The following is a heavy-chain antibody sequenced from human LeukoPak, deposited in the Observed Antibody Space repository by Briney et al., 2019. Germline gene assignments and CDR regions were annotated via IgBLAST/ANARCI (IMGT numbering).Heavy chain of an antibody. J-gene: IGHJ4*02. CDR2: IYYSGTT. D-gene: IGHD2-15*01. CDR3: ARAYCSGGSCYSFDY. Sequence: PSQTLSLTCTVSGGSISSGGYWSWIRQHPGKGLEWIGYIYYSGTTYYNPSLKSRVTISVDTSKNQFSLKLSSVTAADTAVYYCARAYCSGGSCYSFDYWGQGTLVTVSP. V-gene: IGHV4-31*03. CDR1: GGSISSGGY.